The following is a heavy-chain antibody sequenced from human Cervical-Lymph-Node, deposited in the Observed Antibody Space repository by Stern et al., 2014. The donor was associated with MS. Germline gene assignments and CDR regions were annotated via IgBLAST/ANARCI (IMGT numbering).Heavy chain of an antibody. D-gene: IGHD4-17*01. CDR1: GASISSGTYY. Sequence: VQLVESGPGLVKPSQTLSLTCTVSGASISSGTYYWSWIPQPAGHGLEWIGRIYSSGSTNYTPSLKSRLPISGDTSKNQFSLKLSSVTAADTAVYYCARIGYYGDSSNYWGQGTLVTVSS. CDR2: IYSSGST. J-gene: IGHJ4*02. CDR3: ARIGYYGDSSNY. V-gene: IGHV4-61*02.